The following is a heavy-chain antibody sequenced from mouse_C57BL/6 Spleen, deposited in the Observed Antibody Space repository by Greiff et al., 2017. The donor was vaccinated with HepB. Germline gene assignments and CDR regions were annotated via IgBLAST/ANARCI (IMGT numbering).Heavy chain of an antibody. CDR3: ARAITTVVATTSRYFDY. D-gene: IGHD1-1*01. J-gene: IGHJ2*01. Sequence: DVHLVESGGGLVKPGGSLKLSCAASGFTFSSYAMSWVRQTPEKRLEWVATISDGGSYTYYPDNVKGRFTISRDNAKNNLYLQKSHLKSEDTAMYYCARAITTVVATTSRYFDYWGQGTTLTVSS. CDR1: GFTFSSYA. CDR2: ISDGGSYT. V-gene: IGHV5-4*01.